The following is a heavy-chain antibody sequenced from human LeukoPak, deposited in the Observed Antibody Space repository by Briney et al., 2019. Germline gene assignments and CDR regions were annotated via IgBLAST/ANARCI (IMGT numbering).Heavy chain of an antibody. CDR3: ARGDEDIVVVPAAIHWFDP. V-gene: IGHV3-48*01. D-gene: IGHD2-2*01. Sequence: PGGSLRLSCAASGFTFKDVWMSWVRQAPGKGLEWVSYISSSSSTIYYADSVKGRFTISRDNAKNSLYLQMNSLRAEDTAVYYCARGDEDIVVVPAAIHWFDPWGQGTLVTVSS. CDR1: GFTFKDVW. CDR2: ISSSSSTI. J-gene: IGHJ5*02.